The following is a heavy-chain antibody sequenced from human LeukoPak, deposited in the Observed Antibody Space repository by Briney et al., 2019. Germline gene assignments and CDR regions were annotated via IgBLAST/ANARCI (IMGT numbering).Heavy chain of an antibody. CDR1: GFTFSSYS. Sequence: GGSLRLSCAASGFTFSSYSMNWVRQAPGKGLEWVSSISSSSSYIYYADSVKGRFTISRDNSKNTLYLQMNSLRAEDTAVYYCAKALAGSIDYWGQGTLVTVSS. D-gene: IGHD6-19*01. J-gene: IGHJ4*02. V-gene: IGHV3-21*01. CDR3: AKALAGSIDY. CDR2: ISSSSSYI.